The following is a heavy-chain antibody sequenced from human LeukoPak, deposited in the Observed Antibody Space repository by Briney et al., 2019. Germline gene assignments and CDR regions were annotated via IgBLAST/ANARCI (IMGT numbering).Heavy chain of an antibody. CDR3: ARDRGFDAFDI. D-gene: IGHD3-22*01. CDR2: IGTAGDT. J-gene: IGHJ3*02. CDR1: GFTFSSYD. V-gene: IGHV3-13*01. Sequence: GGSLRLSCAASGFTFSSYDMHWIRQPTGKGLEWVSSIGTAGDTYYPGSVKGRFTISRENAKNSLYLQMNNLRAGDTAMYYCARDRGFDAFDIWGHGTVVTVSS.